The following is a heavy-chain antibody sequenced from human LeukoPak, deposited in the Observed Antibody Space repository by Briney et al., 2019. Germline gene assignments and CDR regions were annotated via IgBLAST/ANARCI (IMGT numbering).Heavy chain of an antibody. Sequence: GGSLRLSCAASGFTFSNAWMNWVRQAPGKGLEWVSVIYSGGSTYYADSVKGRFTISRDNSKNTLYLQMNSLRAEDTAVYYCARVGTAMASDYWGQGTLVTVSS. V-gene: IGHV3-53*01. D-gene: IGHD5-18*01. CDR3: ARVGTAMASDY. J-gene: IGHJ4*02. CDR1: GFTFSNAW. CDR2: IYSGGST.